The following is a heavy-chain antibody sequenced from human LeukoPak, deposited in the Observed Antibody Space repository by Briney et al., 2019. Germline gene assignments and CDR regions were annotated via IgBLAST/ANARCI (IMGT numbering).Heavy chain of an antibody. CDR1: GGTFSSYA. CDR2: IIPIFGTA. D-gene: IGHD3-22*01. Sequence: SVKVSCKASGGTFSSYAISWVRQAPGQGLEWMGRIIPIFGTANYAQKFQGRVTITTDESMSTAYMELSSLRSEDTAVYYCARDRNYYDSSGYRHYGPYYYYYYMDVWGKGTTVTVSS. J-gene: IGHJ6*03. V-gene: IGHV1-69*05. CDR3: ARDRNYYDSSGYRHYGPYYYYYYMDV.